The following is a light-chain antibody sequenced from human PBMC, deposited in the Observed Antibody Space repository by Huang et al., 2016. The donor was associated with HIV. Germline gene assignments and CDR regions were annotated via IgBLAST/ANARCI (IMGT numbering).Light chain of an antibody. CDR3: QQYNNWPLS. CDR2: GAS. Sequence: TQFPVALSVSPGERATLSCRASQSVSLALAWYQHKPGQAPRLLIYGASTRATGIPARFTGSGSGTEFTLTISSLQSEDFAVYYCQQYNNWPLSFGGGTKVETK. V-gene: IGKV3-15*01. CDR1: QSVSLA. J-gene: IGKJ4*01.